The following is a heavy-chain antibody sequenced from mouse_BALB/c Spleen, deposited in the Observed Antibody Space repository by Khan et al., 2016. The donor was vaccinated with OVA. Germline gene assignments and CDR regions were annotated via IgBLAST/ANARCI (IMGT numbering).Heavy chain of an antibody. J-gene: IGHJ3*01. V-gene: IGHV1-77*01. CDR3: ARRSYFGYTFAY. CDR1: GYTFTDYY. D-gene: IGHD1-2*01. CDR2: ISPVSGDT. Sequence: QVQLQQSGAELARPGASVKLSCKASGYTFTDYYINWVKLRTGQGLEWIGEISPVSGDTYYNERFKGKATLTADKSSSTAYMQLSSLTSEASAVYFCARRSYFGYTFAYWGQGTLVTVSA.